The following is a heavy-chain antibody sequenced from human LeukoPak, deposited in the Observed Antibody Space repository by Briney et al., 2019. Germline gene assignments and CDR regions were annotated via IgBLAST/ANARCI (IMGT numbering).Heavy chain of an antibody. Sequence: PGGSLRLSCAASGFTFSSYSMNWVRQAPGKGPEWVSSISSSSSYIYYADSVKGRFTISRDNAKNSLYLQMNSLRAEDRAVYYCARDARNSYGFGLFDYWGQGTLVTVST. V-gene: IGHV3-21*01. J-gene: IGHJ4*02. D-gene: IGHD5-18*01. CDR1: GFTFSSYS. CDR3: ARDARNSYGFGLFDY. CDR2: ISSSSSYI.